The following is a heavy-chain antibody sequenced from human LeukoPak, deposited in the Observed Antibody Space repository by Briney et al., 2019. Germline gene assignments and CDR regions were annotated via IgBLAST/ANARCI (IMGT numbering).Heavy chain of an antibody. J-gene: IGHJ6*03. CDR3: ARGSGWDFRYYYYYMDV. D-gene: IGHD6-19*01. V-gene: IGHV1-69*05. Sequence: SVKVSCKASGGTFSSYAISWVRQAPGQGLEWMGGIIPIFGTANYAQKFQGRVTITTDESTSTAYMELSSLRSEDTAVYYCARGSGWDFRYYYYYMDVWGKGTTVTVSS. CDR2: IIPIFGTA. CDR1: GGTFSSYA.